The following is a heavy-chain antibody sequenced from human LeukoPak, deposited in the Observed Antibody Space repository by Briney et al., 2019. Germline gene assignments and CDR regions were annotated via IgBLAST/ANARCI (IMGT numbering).Heavy chain of an antibody. V-gene: IGHV5-51*01. CDR2: IYPGDSDT. CDR3: ARREGITGTTKWFDP. J-gene: IGHJ5*02. CDR1: GYSFSTYW. Sequence: GESLKISCKGSGYSFSTYWTGWVRQMPGKGLEWMGIIYPGDSDTRYRPSFQGQVTISVDKSISTVYLQWSSLKASDTAIYYCARREGITGTTKWFDPWGQGTLVTVSS. D-gene: IGHD1-7*01.